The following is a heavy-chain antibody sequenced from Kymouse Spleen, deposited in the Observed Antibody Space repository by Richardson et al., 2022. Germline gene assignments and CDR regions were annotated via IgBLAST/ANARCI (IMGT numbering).Heavy chain of an antibody. V-gene: IGHV4-34*01. J-gene: IGHJ4*02. Sequence: QVQLQQWGAGLLKPSETLSLTCAVYGGSFSGYYWSWIRQPPGKGLEWIGEINHSGSTNYNPSLKSRVTISVDTSKNQFSLKLSSVTAADTAVYYCARGHSSSSFDYWGQGTLVTVSS. CDR2: INHSGST. D-gene: IGHD6-6*01. CDR3: ARGHSSSSFDY. CDR1: GGSFSGYY.